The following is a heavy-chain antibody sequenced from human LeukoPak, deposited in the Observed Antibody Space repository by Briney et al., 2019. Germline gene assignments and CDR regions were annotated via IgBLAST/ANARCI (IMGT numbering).Heavy chain of an antibody. CDR2: IIPIFGTA. CDR1: GGTFSSYA. V-gene: IGHV1-69*06. CDR3: ARWANIRRYYDSSGYYGDDAFDI. D-gene: IGHD3-22*01. J-gene: IGHJ3*02. Sequence: GASVKVSCKASGGTFSSYAISWVRQAPGQGLEWMGGIIPIFGTANYAQKFQGRVTITADKSTSTAYMELSSLRSEDTAVYYCARWANIRRYYDSSGYYGDDAFDIWGQGTMVTVSS.